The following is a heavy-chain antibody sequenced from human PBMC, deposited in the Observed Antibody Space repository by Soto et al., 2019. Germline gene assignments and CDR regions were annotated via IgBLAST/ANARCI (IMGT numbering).Heavy chain of an antibody. D-gene: IGHD4-4*01. V-gene: IGHV3-23*01. CDR2: ISGSGGST. J-gene: IGHJ4*02. CDR3: AKDGKKTTGPYYFDY. Sequence: GGSLRLSCAASGFTFSSYAMSWVRQAPGKGLEWVSAISGSGGSTYYADSVKGRFTISRDNSKNTLYLQMNSLRAEDTAVYYCAKDGKKTTGPYYFDYWGQGTLVTVSS. CDR1: GFTFSSYA.